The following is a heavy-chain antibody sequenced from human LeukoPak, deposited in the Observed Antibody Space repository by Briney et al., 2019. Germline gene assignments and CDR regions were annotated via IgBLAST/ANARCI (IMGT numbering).Heavy chain of an antibody. CDR2: INGNGGST. Sequence: GGSLRLSCAASGFTFSNYAMHWVRQAPGKGLEYLSAINGNGGSTYYATSVKGKFTITRDNSKNTLYLQMDSLSAGDMAVFYCARSLGAGSYLDFWGQGTLVTVSS. J-gene: IGHJ4*02. D-gene: IGHD3-10*02. CDR3: ARSLGAGSYLDF. CDR1: GFTFSNYA. V-gene: IGHV3-64*01.